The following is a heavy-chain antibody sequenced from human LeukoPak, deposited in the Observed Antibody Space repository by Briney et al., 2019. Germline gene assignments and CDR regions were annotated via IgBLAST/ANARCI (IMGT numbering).Heavy chain of an antibody. CDR2: ISSSSSTI. Sequence: GGSLRLSCAASGFTFSSYSMNWVRQAPGKGLEWVSYISSSSSTIYYADSVKGRFTISRDNAKNSLYLQMNSLRAEDTAVYYCARALTISSSWYLYEAFDIWGQGTMVTVSS. V-gene: IGHV3-48*04. J-gene: IGHJ3*02. D-gene: IGHD6-13*01. CDR1: GFTFSSYS. CDR3: ARALTISSSWYLYEAFDI.